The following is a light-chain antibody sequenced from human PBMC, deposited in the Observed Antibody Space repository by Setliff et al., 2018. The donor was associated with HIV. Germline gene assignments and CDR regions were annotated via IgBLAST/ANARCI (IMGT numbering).Light chain of an antibody. V-gene: IGLV2-14*03. Sequence: QSALPQPRSVSGPPGQSVTISCTGSSSDVGDYSYVSWYQQHPGKAPKVIIYDVSNRPSGVSNRFSGSKSGNTASLTISGLQAEDEADYYCSSYTSSSTYVLGTGTKVTV. CDR2: DVS. CDR3: SSYTSSSTYV. J-gene: IGLJ1*01. CDR1: SSDVGDYSY.